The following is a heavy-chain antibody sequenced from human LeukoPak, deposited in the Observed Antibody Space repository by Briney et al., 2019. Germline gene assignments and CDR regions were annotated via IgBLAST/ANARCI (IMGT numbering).Heavy chain of an antibody. D-gene: IGHD3-3*01. CDR1: GGSISSSSYY. J-gene: IGHJ4*02. CDR3: ARDFGTAYFDY. Sequence: PSETLSLTCTVSGGSISSSSYYWGWIRQPPGKGLEWIGSIYYSGSTYYNPSLKSRVTISVDTSKNQFSLKLSSVTAADTAVYYCARDFGTAYFDYWGQGTLVTVSS. CDR2: IYYSGST. V-gene: IGHV4-39*07.